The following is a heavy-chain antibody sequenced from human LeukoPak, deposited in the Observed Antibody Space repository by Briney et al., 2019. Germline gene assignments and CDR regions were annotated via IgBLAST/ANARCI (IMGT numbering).Heavy chain of an antibody. CDR2: FDPEDGET. CDR1: GYTLTELS. V-gene: IGHV1-24*01. CDR3: ATAVDSGSYYHYYYGMDV. Sequence: ASVKVSCKVSGYTLTELSMHWLRQAPGKGLEWMGGFDPEDGETIYAQKFQGRVTMTEDTSTDTAYMELSSLRSEDTAVYYCATAVDSGSYYHYYYGMDVWGQGTTVTVSS. D-gene: IGHD1-26*01. J-gene: IGHJ6*02.